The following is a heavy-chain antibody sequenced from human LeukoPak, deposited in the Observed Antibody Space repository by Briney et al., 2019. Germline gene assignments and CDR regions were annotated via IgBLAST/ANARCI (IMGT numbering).Heavy chain of an antibody. D-gene: IGHD6-6*01. Sequence: SQTLSLTCTVSGCSISSGSYYWSWIRQPAGQGREWIGSIYTSGSTNDNPAHESRVTISVDTSKNQFSLKLSSVTAADTAVYYCARDGRGRFEYSSPFDYWGQGTLVTVSS. CDR3: ARDGRGRFEYSSPFDY. CDR1: GCSISSGSYY. V-gene: IGHV4-61*02. CDR2: IYTSGST. J-gene: IGHJ4*02.